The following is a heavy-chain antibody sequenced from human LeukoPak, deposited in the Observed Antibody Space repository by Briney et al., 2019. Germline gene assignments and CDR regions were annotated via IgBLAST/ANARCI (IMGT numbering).Heavy chain of an antibody. Sequence: GGSLRLSCTASGFTFSSNAMHWVRQAPGKGLEWVSIIYSGGSTSYADSVKGRFTISRDNSKNTLYLQLNSLRAEDTAVYYCAKGAANLHWSNHYYWGQGSLVTVSS. V-gene: IGHV3-53*01. D-gene: IGHD1/OR15-1a*01. CDR3: AKGAANLHWSNHYY. CDR1: GFTFSSNA. J-gene: IGHJ4*02. CDR2: IYSGGST.